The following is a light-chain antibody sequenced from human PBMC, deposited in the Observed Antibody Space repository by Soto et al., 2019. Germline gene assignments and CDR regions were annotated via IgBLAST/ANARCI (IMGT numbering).Light chain of an antibody. Sequence: QSVLTQPASVSGSPRQSITISCTGTSSDIGGYYYVSWYQHHPGKAPKLMIYQVTNRPSGVSHRFSGSKSGNTASLTISGLQADDEADYYCTSYSSTNTFYVFGAGTKVTVL. CDR3: TSYSSTNTFYV. V-gene: IGLV2-14*01. CDR1: SSDIGGYYY. J-gene: IGLJ1*01. CDR2: QVT.